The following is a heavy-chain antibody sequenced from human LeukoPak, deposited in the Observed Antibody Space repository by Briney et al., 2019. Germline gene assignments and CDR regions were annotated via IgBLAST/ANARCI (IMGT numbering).Heavy chain of an antibody. CDR3: AREADCSGGSCYRGAFDI. CDR1: GFTLSQYA. CDR2: IWYDGSND. D-gene: IGHD2-15*01. Sequence: GRSLRLSCAASGFTLSQYAMHWVRQAPGKGLEWVAAIWYDGSNDYYADSVKGRFTISRDNSKNTLSLQMNSLRAEDTAVYYCAREADCSGGSCYRGAFDIWGQGTMVTVSS. V-gene: IGHV3-33*01. J-gene: IGHJ3*02.